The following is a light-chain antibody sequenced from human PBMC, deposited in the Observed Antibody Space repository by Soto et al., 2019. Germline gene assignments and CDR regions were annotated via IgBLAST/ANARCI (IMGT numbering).Light chain of an antibody. CDR3: QRYNNWPLT. Sequence: DFQMTQSPSTLSASVGDRVTITCRASQNIRSRLAWFQQKPGKAPKLLIYDASSLESGVPQRFSGSGSGTEFTLTISSLQSEDFAVYYCQRYNNWPLTFGGGTKV. V-gene: IGKV1-5*01. J-gene: IGKJ4*01. CDR1: QNIRSR. CDR2: DAS.